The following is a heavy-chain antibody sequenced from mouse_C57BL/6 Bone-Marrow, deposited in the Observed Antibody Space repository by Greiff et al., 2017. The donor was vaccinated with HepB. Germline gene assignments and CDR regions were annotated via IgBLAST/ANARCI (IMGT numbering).Heavy chain of an antibody. J-gene: IGHJ1*03. CDR1: GFNIKDYY. V-gene: IGHV14-1*01. D-gene: IGHD2-12*01. CDR2: IDPEDGDT. Sequence: VHVKQSGAELVRPGASVKLSCTASGFNIKDYYMHWVKQRPEQGLEWIGRIDPEDGDTEYAPKFQGKATMTADTSSNTANLQLSSLTSEDTAVYYCTPVTEGYFDVWGTGTTVTVSS. CDR3: TPVTEGYFDV.